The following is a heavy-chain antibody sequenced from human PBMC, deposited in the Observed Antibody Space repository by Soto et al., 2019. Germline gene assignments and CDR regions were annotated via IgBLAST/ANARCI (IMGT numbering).Heavy chain of an antibody. Sequence: QVQLVESGGGVVQPGRSLRLACAASGFPFSNYGMHWVRQAPGKGLEWLEVISYDGNTTYYADSVKGRFTISRDSSKNTVFLQMSSLREEDTAVYHCVKENDYYLNYGMEVWGQWTTVTVSS. V-gene: IGHV3-30*18. J-gene: IGHJ6*02. CDR3: VKENDYYLNYGMEV. CDR2: ISYDGNTT. D-gene: IGHD1-1*01. CDR1: GFPFSNYG.